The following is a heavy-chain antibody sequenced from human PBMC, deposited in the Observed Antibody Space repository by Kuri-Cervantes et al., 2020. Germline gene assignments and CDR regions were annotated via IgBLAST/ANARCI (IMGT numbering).Heavy chain of an antibody. V-gene: IGHV3-48*01. D-gene: IGHD6-19*01. CDR2: ITSSGNTI. Sequence: GGSLRLSCAASGFTFSYHNMNWVRQAPGKGLECVSSITSSGNTIYYADSVKGQFTISRDNSKNTLYLQKNSLRAEDTAVYYCAKSRAVVGTADYWGQGTLVTVSS. CDR3: AKSRAVVGTADY. CDR1: GFTFSYHN. J-gene: IGHJ4*02.